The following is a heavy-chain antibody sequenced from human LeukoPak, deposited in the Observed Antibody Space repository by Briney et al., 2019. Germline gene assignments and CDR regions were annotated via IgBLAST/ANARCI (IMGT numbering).Heavy chain of an antibody. V-gene: IGHV1-2*06. CDR3: ARDFSSSYCSGGSCYSGDY. D-gene: IGHD2-15*01. Sequence: ASVKVSCKASGYTFTGYYMHWVRQAPGQGLEWMGRINPNSGGTNYAKKFQGRVTMTRDTSISTAYMELSRLRSDATAAYYCARDFSSSYCSGGSCYSGDYWGQGTLVTVSS. CDR2: INPNSGGT. J-gene: IGHJ4*02. CDR1: GYTFTGYY.